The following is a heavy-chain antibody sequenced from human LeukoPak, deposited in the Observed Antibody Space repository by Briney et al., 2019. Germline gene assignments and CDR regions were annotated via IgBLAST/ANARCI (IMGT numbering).Heavy chain of an antibody. D-gene: IGHD2-8*02. CDR3: AKITGGGYYCYYMDV. CDR2: IRNDGSNK. Sequence: PGRSLRLSCAASGFPFSTYGMHWVRQAPGKGLEWVAFIRNDGSNKYYADSVKGRFTISRDNSKNTLYLQMNSLRPDDTAVYYCAKITGGGYYCYYMDVWGKGTTVTVSS. CDR1: GFPFSTYG. J-gene: IGHJ6*03. V-gene: IGHV3-30*02.